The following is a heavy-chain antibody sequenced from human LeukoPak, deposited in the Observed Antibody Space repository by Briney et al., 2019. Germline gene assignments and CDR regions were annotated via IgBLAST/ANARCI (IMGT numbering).Heavy chain of an antibody. CDR3: ARSIVLYGMDV. J-gene: IGHJ6*02. V-gene: IGHV4-59*06. D-gene: IGHD2/OR15-2a*01. CDR2: IYYSGST. Sequence: SETLSLTCTVSGGSISSYYWSWIRQHPGKGLEWIGYIYYSGSTYYNPSLKSRVTISVDTSKNQFSLKLSSVTAADTAVYYCARSIVLYGMDVWGQETTVTVSS. CDR1: GGSISSYY.